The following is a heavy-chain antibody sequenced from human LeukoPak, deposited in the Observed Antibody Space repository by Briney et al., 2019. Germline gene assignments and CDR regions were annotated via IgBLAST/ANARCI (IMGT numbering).Heavy chain of an antibody. CDR1: GFPFTTYR. CDR2: INSDGSST. CDR3: ARSSGWYDY. D-gene: IGHD6-19*01. V-gene: IGHV3-74*01. Sequence: GGSLRLSCAASGFPFTTYRMHWVRQAPGKGLAWVSGINSDGSSTTYADSVKGRFTISRDNAKNTLYLQMNSLRAEDTAVYYCARSSGWYDYWGQGTLVTVSS. J-gene: IGHJ4*02.